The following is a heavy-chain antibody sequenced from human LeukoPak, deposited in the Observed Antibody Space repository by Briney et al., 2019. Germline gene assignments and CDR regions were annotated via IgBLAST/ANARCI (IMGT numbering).Heavy chain of an antibody. CDR3: VRVLDY. J-gene: IGHJ4*02. Sequence: GGSLRLSCAASEFTFSSYEMNWVRQAPGKGLEWVSYISSTGSTIYYADSVKGRFTISRDNAKNSLFLEMNSLRAEDTAVYYCVRVLDYWGQGTLVTVSS. CDR2: ISSTGSTI. V-gene: IGHV3-48*03. CDR1: EFTFSSYE.